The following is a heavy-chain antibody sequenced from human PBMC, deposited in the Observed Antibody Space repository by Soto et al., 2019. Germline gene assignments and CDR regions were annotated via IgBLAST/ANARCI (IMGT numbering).Heavy chain of an antibody. Sequence: ASVKVSCKASGYTFTSYAMHWVRQAPGQRLEWMGWINAGNGNTKYSQKFQGRVTITRDTSASTAYMELSSLRSEDTAVYYCARDQLPYSSRWYVIDYWGQGTLVTVSS. CDR3: ARDQLPYSSRWYVIDY. CDR2: INAGNGNT. D-gene: IGHD6-13*01. CDR1: GYTFTSYA. V-gene: IGHV1-3*01. J-gene: IGHJ4*02.